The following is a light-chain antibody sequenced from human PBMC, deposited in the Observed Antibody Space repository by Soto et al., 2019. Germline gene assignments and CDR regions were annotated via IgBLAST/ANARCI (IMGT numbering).Light chain of an antibody. CDR2: AAS. Sequence: DIQVTQSPSSLSASVGARLTITCRASQSISSYLNWYQQKPGKAPKLLIYAASSLQSGVPSRFSGSGSGTEFTLTISSLQPDDFATYYCQHYKTYPWTFGQGTKVDI. CDR3: QHYKTYPWT. J-gene: IGKJ1*01. CDR1: QSISSY. V-gene: IGKV1-39*01.